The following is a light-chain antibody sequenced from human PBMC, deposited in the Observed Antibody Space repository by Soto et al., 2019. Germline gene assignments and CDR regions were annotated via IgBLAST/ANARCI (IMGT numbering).Light chain of an antibody. CDR2: GNR. CDR1: NSNLGAGYD. V-gene: IGLV1-40*01. J-gene: IGLJ3*02. Sequence: QLVLTRPPSVSGAPGQRVTISCTGNNSNLGAGYDVHWYQQLPGAAPKLVIFGNRNRPSGVPERFSGSKSGTSASLAITGLQAEDEADYYCQAYDYSLTAFVFGGGTKVTVL. CDR3: QAYDYSLTAFV.